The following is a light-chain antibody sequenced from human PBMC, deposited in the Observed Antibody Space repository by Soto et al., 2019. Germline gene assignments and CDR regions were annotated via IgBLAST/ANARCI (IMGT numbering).Light chain of an antibody. CDR3: QQYNKWPRAT. Sequence: EIVMTQSPATLSASPGERATISCRASQSINSNLAWDQQKPGQAPRLLMFRTSSRATGCPARSSGSGSGTEFNLTISSVQSDDSGVYFGQQYNKWPRATFGAGTKVEIK. CDR1: QSINSN. CDR2: RTS. J-gene: IGKJ4*01. V-gene: IGKV3-15*01.